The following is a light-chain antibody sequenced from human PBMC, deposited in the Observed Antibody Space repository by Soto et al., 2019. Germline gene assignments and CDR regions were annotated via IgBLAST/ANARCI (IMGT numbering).Light chain of an antibody. Sequence: DIQMTQSPSTLSASVGDRVTITCRASQSVSRWLAWYQQKPGKAPKLLIYKASTLESAVPSRFSGSGSGTEFTLAISSLQPDDSATYYCQQYTDNWTFGQGTKVEIK. CDR1: QSVSRW. CDR3: QQYTDNWT. V-gene: IGKV1-5*03. CDR2: KAS. J-gene: IGKJ1*01.